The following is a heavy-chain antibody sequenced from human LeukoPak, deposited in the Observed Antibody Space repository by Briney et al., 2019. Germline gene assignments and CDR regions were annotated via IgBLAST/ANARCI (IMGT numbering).Heavy chain of an antibody. CDR2: IKQDGSER. CDR3: APYNSDQGVFDP. CDR1: GFTFSRYW. D-gene: IGHD6-19*01. V-gene: IGHV3-7*01. J-gene: IGHJ5*02. Sequence: PGGSLRLSCAASGFTFSRYWMSWVRQAPGKELEGVANIKQDGSERNYVDSVKGRFTNSRDNAKNSLYLQMNSLRAEDTAVYYCAPYNSDQGVFDPWGQGTLVTVSS.